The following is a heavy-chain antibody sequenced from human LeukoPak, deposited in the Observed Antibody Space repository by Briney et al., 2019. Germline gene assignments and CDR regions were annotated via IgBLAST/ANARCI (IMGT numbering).Heavy chain of an antibody. CDR1: GFSLSDYY. J-gene: IGHJ4*02. D-gene: IGHD3-10*01. CDR2: ISSSSSTI. V-gene: IGHV3-11*04. Sequence: GGSLRLSCAASGFSLSDYYMSWIRQAPGKGLEWVSYISSSSSTIYYADSVKGRFTISRDNAKNSLYLQMNSLRAEDTAVYYCARDFVPLWFGELLQFDYWGQGTLATVSS. CDR3: ARDFVPLWFGELLQFDY.